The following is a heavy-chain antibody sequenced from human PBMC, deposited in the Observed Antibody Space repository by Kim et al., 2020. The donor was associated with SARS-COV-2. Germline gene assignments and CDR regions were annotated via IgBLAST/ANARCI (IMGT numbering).Heavy chain of an antibody. J-gene: IGHJ4*02. Sequence: GGSLRLSCAASRFTFDDYTMHWVRQAPGKGLEWVSLISWDGGTTYYADSVKARFTISRDNRKNSLYLQMNSLRIEDSALYYCAKDSGAPRGYDFDYWGQGTLVAVSS. CDR3: AKDSGAPRGYDFDY. CDR1: RFTFDDYT. V-gene: IGHV3-43*01. D-gene: IGHD5-12*01. CDR2: ISWDGGTT.